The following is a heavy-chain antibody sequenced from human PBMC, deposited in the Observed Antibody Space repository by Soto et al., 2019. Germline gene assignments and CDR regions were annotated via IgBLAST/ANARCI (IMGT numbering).Heavy chain of an antibody. Sequence: ASVKVSCKASGYTFTVYYMHWVRQAPGQGLEWMGWINPNSGGTNYAQKFQGWVTMTRDTSISTAYMELSRLRSDDTAVYYCARGGKSRYCRGGSSYTPEENISFFNSWGQGTLVTVPS. V-gene: IGHV1-2*04. J-gene: IGHJ4*02. CDR3: ARGGKSRYCRGGSSYTPEENISFFNS. CDR2: INPNSGGT. CDR1: GYTFTVYY. D-gene: IGHD2-15*01.